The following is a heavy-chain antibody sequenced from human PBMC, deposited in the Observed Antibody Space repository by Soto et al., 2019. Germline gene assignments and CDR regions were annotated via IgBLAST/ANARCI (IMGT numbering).Heavy chain of an antibody. V-gene: IGHV2-70*11. CDR3: ARMADGSGSYRPPTYYYYMDV. CDR2: IDWDDDK. Sequence: SGPPLVNSRQTLTLTGAFSGFSLGTSGMGVSWIRQPPGKALEWLARIDWDDDKYYSTSLKTRLTISKDTSKNQVVLTMTNMDPVDTATYYCARMADGSGSYRPPTYYYYMDVWGKGTTVTVSS. CDR1: GFSLGTSGMG. D-gene: IGHD3-10*01. J-gene: IGHJ6*03.